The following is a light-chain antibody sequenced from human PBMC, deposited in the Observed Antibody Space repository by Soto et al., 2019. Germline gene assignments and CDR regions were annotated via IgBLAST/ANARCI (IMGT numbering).Light chain of an antibody. J-gene: IGKJ3*01. V-gene: IGKV1-27*01. CDR1: QGISNY. CDR3: QKYNTYPFT. Sequence: DIQLTPSPSSLSASVGDRVTITCRARQGISNYLAWYQQKPGKLPNLMIYAASTLQSGVPSRFSVSRSGTDFTLTISSLQPEDVATYYCQKYNTYPFTFAPGTKVDIK. CDR2: AAS.